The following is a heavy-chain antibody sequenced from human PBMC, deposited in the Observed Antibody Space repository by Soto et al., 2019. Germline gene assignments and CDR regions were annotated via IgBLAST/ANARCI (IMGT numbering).Heavy chain of an antibody. Sequence: EVQLVESGGGLVQPGGSLRLSCAASKFTFSNYNMNWVRQAPGKGLEWVSYISSSESTIYYADSVKDRFVIYRDNAENSLYLQMNSLRDEDTAVYYCARGDSRGWDFDYWGQGTLVTVSS. J-gene: IGHJ4*02. CDR2: ISSSESTI. D-gene: IGHD6-19*01. CDR1: KFTFSNYN. CDR3: ARGDSRGWDFDY. V-gene: IGHV3-48*02.